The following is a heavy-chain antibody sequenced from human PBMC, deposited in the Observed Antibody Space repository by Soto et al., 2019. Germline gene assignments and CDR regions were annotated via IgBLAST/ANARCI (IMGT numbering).Heavy chain of an antibody. CDR3: ARVRDWFDP. CDR2: INHSGST. J-gene: IGHJ5*02. Sequence: PPETLSLTCSVYGGSFSGYYWSWIRQPPGKGLEWIGEINHSGSTNYNPSLKSRVTISVDTSKNQFSLRLTSVTAADTAVYYCARVRDWFDPWGPGTPVTVSS. V-gene: IGHV4-34*01. D-gene: IGHD3-3*01. CDR1: GGSFSGYY.